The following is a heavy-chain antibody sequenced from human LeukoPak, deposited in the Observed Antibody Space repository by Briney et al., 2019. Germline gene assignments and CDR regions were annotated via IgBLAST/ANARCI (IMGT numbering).Heavy chain of an antibody. V-gene: IGHV3-9*01. CDR2: ISWNSGSI. J-gene: IGHJ4*02. D-gene: IGHD6-13*01. CDR3: ARWHRMRQQLVGGVDY. CDR1: GFTFDDYA. Sequence: PGGSLRLSCAASGFTFDDYAMHWVRQAPGKGLEWVSGISWNSGSIGYADSVKGRFTISRDNAKNSLYLQMNSLRAEDTAVYYCARWHRMRQQLVGGVDYWGQGTLVTVSS.